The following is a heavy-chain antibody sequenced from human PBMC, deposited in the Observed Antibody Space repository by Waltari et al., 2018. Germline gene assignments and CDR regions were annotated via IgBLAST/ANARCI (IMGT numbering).Heavy chain of an antibody. CDR3: ARDYCDRTNCHGMDV. CDR1: EFTFSSFA. V-gene: IGHV3-30*04. Sequence: QVQLVESGGGVVQPGRSLSLSCAASEFTFSSFAMPGVRQAPGKGLEWVAVISYNGRNIYYVDSVKGRFTISRDNSKKTLYLQMNSLRAEDTAVYYCARDYCDRTNCHGMDVWGQGTTVTVSS. CDR2: ISYNGRNI. J-gene: IGHJ6*02. D-gene: IGHD3-22*01.